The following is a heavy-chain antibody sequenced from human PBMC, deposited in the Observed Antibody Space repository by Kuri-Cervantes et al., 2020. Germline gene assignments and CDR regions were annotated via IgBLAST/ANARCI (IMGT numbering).Heavy chain of an antibody. CDR1: GGSISSSKW. V-gene: IGHV4-4*02. Sequence: SETLSLTCAVSGGSISSSKWWSWVRQPPGKGLEWIGEIYHSGSTNYNPSLKSRVTISVDKSKNQFSLKLSSVTAADTAVYYCARALTDSSDLEYFDLWGRGTLVTVSS. J-gene: IGHJ2*01. CDR3: ARALTDSSDLEYFDL. D-gene: IGHD3-22*01. CDR2: IYHSGST.